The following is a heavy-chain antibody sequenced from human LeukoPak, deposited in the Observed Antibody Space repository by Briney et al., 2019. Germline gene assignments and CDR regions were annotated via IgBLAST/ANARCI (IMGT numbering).Heavy chain of an antibody. J-gene: IGHJ4*02. CDR3: ARGKVVAATFYYFDY. CDR2: FYHSGST. CDR1: GFTFSNYA. Sequence: SGGSLRLSCAAAGFTFSNYAMSWGRQPPGKGRGWIASFYHSGSTNSNPSYSPSIKSRVTISVDTSKNQFSLKLTSVTAADTAVYYCARGKVVAATFYYFDYWGQGTLVTVSS. D-gene: IGHD2-15*01. V-gene: IGHV4-59*01.